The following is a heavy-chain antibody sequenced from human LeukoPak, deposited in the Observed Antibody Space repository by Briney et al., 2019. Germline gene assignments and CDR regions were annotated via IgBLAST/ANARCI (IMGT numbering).Heavy chain of an antibody. D-gene: IGHD3-16*01. CDR2: IYHSGST. Sequence: PSETLSLTCTVSGGSISSGSYYWSWIRQPPGKGLEWIGSIYHSGSTYYNPSLKSRVTISVDTSKNQFSLKLSSVTAADTAVYYCARRGTNYYYYMDVWGKGTTVTVSS. CDR3: ARRGTNYYYYMDV. V-gene: IGHV4-39*07. CDR1: GGSISSGSYY. J-gene: IGHJ6*03.